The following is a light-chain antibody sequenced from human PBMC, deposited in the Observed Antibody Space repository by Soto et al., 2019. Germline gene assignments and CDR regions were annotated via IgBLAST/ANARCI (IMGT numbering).Light chain of an antibody. J-gene: IGKJ1*01. V-gene: IGKV1-5*03. Sequence: DIHMTQSPCALSASVGDRVTITFLASHSISICLSLYQQKPWKAPKLLIYRASTLESGVPSRFGGAESGTEFNLTISSLQPDDFANYYCQQYSGIWTFGKGTXVEIK. CDR2: RAS. CDR1: HSISIC. CDR3: QQYSGIWT.